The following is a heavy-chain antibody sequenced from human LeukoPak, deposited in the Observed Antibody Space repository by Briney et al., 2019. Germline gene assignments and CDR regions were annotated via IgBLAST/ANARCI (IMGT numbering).Heavy chain of an antibody. D-gene: IGHD6-13*01. CDR2: IYYSGST. CDR3: ARGGSLRPPIYFDY. V-gene: IGHV4-59*01. Sequence: PSETLSLTCTVSGGTFSSYYWSWIRQPPGKGREWLGYIYYSGSTNYNPSLKSRVTISVDTSKNQFSLKLSSVTAADTAVYYCARGGSLRPPIYFDYWGQGTLVTVSS. J-gene: IGHJ4*02. CDR1: GGTFSSYY.